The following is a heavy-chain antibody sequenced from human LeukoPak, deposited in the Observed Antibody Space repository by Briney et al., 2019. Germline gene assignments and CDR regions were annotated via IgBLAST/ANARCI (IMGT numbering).Heavy chain of an antibody. Sequence: GGSLRLSCAASGFTFSSYAMSWVRQAPGKGLEWVSAISGSGGSTYYADSVKGRFTISRDNSKNTLYLQMNSLRAEDTAVYYCAYGGNSPYYYYGMDVWGQGTTVTVSS. D-gene: IGHD4-23*01. V-gene: IGHV3-23*01. CDR2: ISGSGGST. J-gene: IGHJ6*02. CDR3: AYGGNSPYYYYGMDV. CDR1: GFTFSSYA.